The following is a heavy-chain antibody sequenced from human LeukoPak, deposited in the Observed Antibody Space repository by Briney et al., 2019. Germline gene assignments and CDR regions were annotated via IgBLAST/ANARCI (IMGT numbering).Heavy chain of an antibody. CDR3: ARDRLAGYYYMDV. CDR1: GGSISSGSYY. Sequence: SETLSLTCTVSGGSISSGSYYWSWIRQPAGKGLEWIGRIYTSGSTNYNPSLKSRVTISVDTSKNQFSLKLSSVTAADTAVYYCARDRLAGYYYMDVWGKGTTVTVSS. J-gene: IGHJ6*03. V-gene: IGHV4-61*02. D-gene: IGHD3-10*01. CDR2: IYTSGST.